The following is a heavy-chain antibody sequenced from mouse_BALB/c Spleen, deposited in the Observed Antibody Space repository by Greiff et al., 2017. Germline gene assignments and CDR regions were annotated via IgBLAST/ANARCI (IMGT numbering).Heavy chain of an antibody. CDR2: IRSKSNNYAT. V-gene: IGHV10-1*02. Sequence: DVKLVESGGGLVQPKGSLKLSCAASGFTFNTYAMNWVRQAPGKGLEWVARIRSKSNNYATYYADSVKDRFTISRDDSQSMLYLQMNNLKTEDTAMYYCVRLRTYYRYDYAMDYWGQGTSVTVSS. D-gene: IGHD2-14*01. CDR3: VRLRTYYRYDYAMDY. J-gene: IGHJ4*01. CDR1: GFTFNTYA.